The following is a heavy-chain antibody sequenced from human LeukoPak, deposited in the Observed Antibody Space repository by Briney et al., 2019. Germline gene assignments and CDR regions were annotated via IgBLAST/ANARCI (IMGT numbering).Heavy chain of an antibody. CDR2: ISGSGGIT. D-gene: IGHD3-3*01. CDR3: AKANSITIFGVISPVDY. Sequence: GGSLRLSCAASGFTFSSYAMSWVRQAPGKGLEWVSAISGSGGITSYADSVKGRFTISRDQSKNTLYLQMNSLRAEDTAVYYCAKANSITIFGVISPVDYWGQGTLVTVSS. V-gene: IGHV3-23*01. J-gene: IGHJ4*02. CDR1: GFTFSSYA.